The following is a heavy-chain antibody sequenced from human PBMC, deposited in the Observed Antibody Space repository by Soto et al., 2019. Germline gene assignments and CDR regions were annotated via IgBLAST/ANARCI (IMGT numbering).Heavy chain of an antibody. D-gene: IGHD3-3*01. CDR3: AKDAYVFWSGLPKNWFDP. CDR2: ISYDGSNK. CDR1: GFTFSSYG. V-gene: IGHV3-30*18. Sequence: QVQLVESGGGVVQPGRSLRLSCAASGFTFSSYGMHWVRQAPGKGLEWVAVISYDGSNKYYADSVKGRFTISRDNSKNTLYLQMNSLRAEDTAVYYCAKDAYVFWSGLPKNWFDPWGQGTLVTVSS. J-gene: IGHJ5*02.